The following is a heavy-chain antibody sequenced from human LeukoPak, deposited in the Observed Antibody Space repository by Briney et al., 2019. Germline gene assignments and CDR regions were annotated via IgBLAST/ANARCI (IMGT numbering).Heavy chain of an antibody. V-gene: IGHV1-18*04. D-gene: IGHD6-13*01. J-gene: IGHJ6*02. Sequence: ASVKVSCKATGYTFTSYYMHWVRQAPGQGLEWMGWIGAYNGNTNYAQKLQGRVTMTTDTSTSTAYMELRSLRSDDTAVYYCARDCHSSSWYYGVRSCMDVWGQGTTVTVSS. CDR2: IGAYNGNT. CDR3: ARDCHSSSWYYGVRSCMDV. CDR1: GYTFTSYY.